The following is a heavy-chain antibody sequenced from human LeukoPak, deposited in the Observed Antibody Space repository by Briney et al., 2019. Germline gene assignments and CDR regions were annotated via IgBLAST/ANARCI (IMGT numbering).Heavy chain of an antibody. Sequence: PGGSLRLSCAASRLXVSNSYISWVRQAPGKGLEWVSIIYSSGSAYYAVSVGGRFTMSRDSSRNTVSLQMSSLRVDDTAVYFCARVTYGTTGWYGPSDFWGPGTLVTVSS. V-gene: IGHV3-66*01. J-gene: IGHJ4*02. CDR1: RLXVSNSY. CDR3: ARVTYGTTGWYGPSDF. D-gene: IGHD6-19*01. CDR2: IYSSGSA.